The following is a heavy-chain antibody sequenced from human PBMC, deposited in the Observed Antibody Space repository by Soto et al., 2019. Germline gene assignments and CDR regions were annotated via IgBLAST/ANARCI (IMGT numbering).Heavy chain of an antibody. V-gene: IGHV3-49*03. CDR2: IRSKPYGVTA. Sequence: YVMSWLFQTQGKGLEWVGFIRSKPYGVTAEYAASVKGRSTISRDDSKSIAYLQMNSLRSDDTAVYYCASSHGVGASPYYFDYWGQGTLVTVSS. CDR1: YV. D-gene: IGHD1-26*01. J-gene: IGHJ4*02. CDR3: ASSHGVGASPYYFDY.